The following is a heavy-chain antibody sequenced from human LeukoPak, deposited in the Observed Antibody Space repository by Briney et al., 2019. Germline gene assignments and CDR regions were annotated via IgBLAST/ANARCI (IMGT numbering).Heavy chain of an antibody. Sequence: SETLSLTCTVSGGSISSSSYYWSWIRQPPGKGLEWIGYIYYSGSTNYNPSLKSRVTISVDTSKNQFSLKLSSVTAADTAVYYCARDLWGYSSPEDAFDIWGQGTMVTVSS. D-gene: IGHD6-13*01. CDR2: IYYSGST. CDR1: GGSISSSSYY. CDR3: ARDLWGYSSPEDAFDI. V-gene: IGHV4-61*01. J-gene: IGHJ3*02.